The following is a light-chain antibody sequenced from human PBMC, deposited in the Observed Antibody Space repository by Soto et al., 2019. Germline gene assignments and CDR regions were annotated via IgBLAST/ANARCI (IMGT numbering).Light chain of an antibody. CDR2: DAS. Sequence: EIVMTQSPSTLSVSPGERATLSCRACQSVGSSLAWFQQKPGQSPRLLIYDASHRATGVPARFSGSGSGTDFTLTISGLEPEDFAVYYCQQRSVWPITFGQGTRLEIK. CDR3: QQRSVWPIT. V-gene: IGKV3-11*01. CDR1: QSVGSS. J-gene: IGKJ5*01.